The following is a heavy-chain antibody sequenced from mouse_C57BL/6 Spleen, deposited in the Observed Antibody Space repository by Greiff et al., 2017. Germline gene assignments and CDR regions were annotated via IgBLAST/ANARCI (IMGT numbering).Heavy chain of an antibody. Sequence: PLHHCRPQLVRPGPSVKVSCKASGYAFTNYLIEWVKQRPGQGLEWIGVIHPGSGGTNSDEKFKGKATLTADKSSSTAYMHLSSLTSEDSAVYICARAYFDDWGQGTTLTVSS. J-gene: IGHJ2*01. CDR3: ARAYFDD. CDR2: IHPGSGGT. CDR1: GYAFTNYL. V-gene: IGHV1-54*01.